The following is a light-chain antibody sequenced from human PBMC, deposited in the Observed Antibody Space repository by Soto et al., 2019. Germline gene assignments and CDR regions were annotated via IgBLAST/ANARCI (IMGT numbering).Light chain of an antibody. CDR1: SGHSGYV. CDR2: LEGSGSY. V-gene: IGLV4-60*02. J-gene: IGLJ2*01. Sequence: QLVLTQSSSASASLGSSVKLTCTLRSGHSGYVIAWHQQQPGEAPRYLMKLEGSGSYNKGSGVPDRFSGSSSGADRYLTISNLQFEDEADYYCETWDSNTPVFGGGTKLTVL. CDR3: ETWDSNTPV.